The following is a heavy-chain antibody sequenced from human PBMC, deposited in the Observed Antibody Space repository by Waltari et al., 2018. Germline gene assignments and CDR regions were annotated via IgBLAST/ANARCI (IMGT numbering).Heavy chain of an antibody. CDR2: IYYSGST. Sequence: VQLVESGGGLVQPGGSLRLSCAASGFTFSSYWMSWVRQAPGKGLEWIGSIYYSGSTYYNPSLKSRVTISVDTSKNQFSLKLSSVTAADTAVYYCARDYGDYGGFDYWGQGTLVTVSS. CDR1: GFTFSSYW. D-gene: IGHD4-17*01. CDR3: ARDYGDYGGFDY. J-gene: IGHJ4*02. V-gene: IGHV4-39*07.